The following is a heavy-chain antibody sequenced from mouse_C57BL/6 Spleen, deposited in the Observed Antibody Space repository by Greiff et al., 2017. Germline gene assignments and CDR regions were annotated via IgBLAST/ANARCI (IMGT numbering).Heavy chain of an antibody. V-gene: IGHV5-17*01. Sequence: EVKVEESGGGLVKPGGSLKLSCAASGFTFSDYGMHWVRQAPEKGLEWVAYISSGSSTIYYAATVKGRFTITRDNAKNTLFLQMTSLRSEDTAMDYCARDSLLPSMDYWGQGTSVTVSS. J-gene: IGHJ4*01. D-gene: IGHD2-1*01. CDR1: GFTFSDYG. CDR2: ISSGSSTI. CDR3: ARDSLLPSMDY.